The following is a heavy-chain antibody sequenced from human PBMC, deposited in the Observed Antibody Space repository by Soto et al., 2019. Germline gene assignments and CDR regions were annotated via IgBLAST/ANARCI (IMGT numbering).Heavy chain of an antibody. V-gene: IGHV3-33*01. Sequence: PGGSLRLSCAASGFTFSSYGMHWVRQAPGKGLEWAAVIWYDGSNKYYADSVKGRFTISRDNSKNTLYLQMNSLRAEDTAVYYCARESASTFGGLIVPIDYWGQGTLVTVSS. CDR1: GFTFSSYG. J-gene: IGHJ4*02. D-gene: IGHD3-16*02. CDR2: IWYDGSNK. CDR3: ARESASTFGGLIVPIDY.